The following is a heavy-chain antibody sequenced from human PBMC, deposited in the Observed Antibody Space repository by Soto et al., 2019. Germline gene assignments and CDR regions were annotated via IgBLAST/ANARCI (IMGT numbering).Heavy chain of an antibody. D-gene: IGHD1-26*01. CDR1: GYTFTSYA. CDR3: ASWGGGELRAHY. Sequence: QVQLVQSGAEVKHPGASVKVSCKASGYTFTSYAMHWVRQAPGQRLEWMGWINAGNGNTKYSQKFQGRVTITRDTSASTAYMGLSSLRSEDTAVYYRASWGGGELRAHYWGQGTLVTVSS. CDR2: INAGNGNT. J-gene: IGHJ4*02. V-gene: IGHV1-3*01.